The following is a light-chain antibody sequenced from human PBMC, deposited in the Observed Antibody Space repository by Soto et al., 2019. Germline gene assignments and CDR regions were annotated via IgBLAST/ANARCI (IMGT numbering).Light chain of an antibody. CDR2: KNN. CDR3: AAWDDSLSAWV. Sequence: QSVLTQPPSASGTPGQRVTISCSGGRFNVGKNLVYWYQQRPGTAPKLIIFKNNQRPSGVPDRFSGSNSGSSASLAISGLRSEDEAGYFCAAWDDSLSAWVFGGGTKLTVL. J-gene: IGLJ3*02. V-gene: IGLV1-47*01. CDR1: RFNVGKNL.